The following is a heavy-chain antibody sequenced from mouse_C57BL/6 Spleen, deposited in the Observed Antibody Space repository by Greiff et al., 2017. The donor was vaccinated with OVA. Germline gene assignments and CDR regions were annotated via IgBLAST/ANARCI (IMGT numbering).Heavy chain of an antibody. CDR1: GYTFTSYW. Sequence: VQLQQPGAELVKPGASVKLSCKASGYTFTSYWLQWVKQRPGQGLAWIGEIDPSDSYTNYNQQFKGKATLTVDISSSTAYMQLRNMTSEESAVNDWAKSYSNYWYFDDWGTGTTVTVSS. J-gene: IGHJ1*03. D-gene: IGHD2-5*01. V-gene: IGHV1-50*01. CDR2: IDPSDSYT. CDR3: AKSYSNYWYFDD.